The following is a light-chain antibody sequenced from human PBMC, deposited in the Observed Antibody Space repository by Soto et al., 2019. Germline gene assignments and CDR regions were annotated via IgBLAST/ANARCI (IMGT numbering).Light chain of an antibody. CDR2: GAS. CDR1: QGISTW. V-gene: IGKV1-12*01. J-gene: IGKJ4*01. CDR3: QQAYRFPLT. Sequence: DIQMTQSPSFVSASVGDRVTIACRASQGISTWVVWYQQKPGKAPKLLIYGASSLQSGVPSRFSGSGSETDFTLTISSLQPGDSATYYCQQAYRFPLTFGGGTKVDIK.